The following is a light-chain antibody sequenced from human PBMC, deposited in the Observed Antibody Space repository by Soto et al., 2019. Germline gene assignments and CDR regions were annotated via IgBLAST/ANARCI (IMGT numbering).Light chain of an antibody. V-gene: IGKV1-17*03. CDR2: GAS. CDR3: LQHKSYPPT. J-gene: IGKJ5*01. Sequence: EIQMTQSPSAMSASVGDRVTITCRASQGIRHYVAWFQQKTGTVHKRLCYGASSLQSGVPSMCSGTGSGPECTLTISSLQPEDCATYDCLQHKSYPPTFGQGTRLEIK. CDR1: QGIRHY.